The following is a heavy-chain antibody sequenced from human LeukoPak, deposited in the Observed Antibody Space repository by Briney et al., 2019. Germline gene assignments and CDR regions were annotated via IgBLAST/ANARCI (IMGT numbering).Heavy chain of an antibody. J-gene: IGHJ4*02. CDR1: GYSFTSYW. V-gene: IGHV5-51*01. CDR3: ARQKYYYGSGSYFFDY. D-gene: IGHD3-10*01. Sequence: GESLKISCKGSGYSFTSYWIGWVRQMPGKGLEWMGIIYPGDSDTRYSPSLQGQVTISANKSISTAYLQWSSLKASDTAMYYCARQKYYYGSGSYFFDYWGQGTLVTVSS. CDR2: IYPGDSDT.